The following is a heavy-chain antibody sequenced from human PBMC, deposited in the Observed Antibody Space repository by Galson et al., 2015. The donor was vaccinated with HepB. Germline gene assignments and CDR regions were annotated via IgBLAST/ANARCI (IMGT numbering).Heavy chain of an antibody. D-gene: IGHD3-9*01. CDR1: GFTFSTYT. J-gene: IGHJ4*02. CDR2: ISSSSSYI. CDR3: ARDFGHYDILTGYYDY. Sequence: SLRLSCAASGFTFSTYTIHWVRQAPGKGLEWVSSISSSSSYIYYADSVKGRFTISRDNAKNSLYLQMNSLRAEDTAVYYCARDFGHYDILTGYYDYWGQGTLVTVSS. V-gene: IGHV3-21*01.